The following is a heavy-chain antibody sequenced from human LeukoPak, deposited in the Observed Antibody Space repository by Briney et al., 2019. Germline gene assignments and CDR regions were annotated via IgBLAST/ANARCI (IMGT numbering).Heavy chain of an antibody. CDR2: ISAYNGNT. V-gene: IGHV1-18*01. CDR3: ARGRVGAPFDY. J-gene: IGHJ4*02. D-gene: IGHD1-26*01. Sequence: ASVKFSCTASGYTFTSYGISWVRQAPGQGLEWMGWISAYNGNTNYAQKLQGRATMTTDTSTSTAYRELRSLRSDDTAVYYCARGRVGAPFDYWGQGTLVTVSS. CDR1: GYTFTSYG.